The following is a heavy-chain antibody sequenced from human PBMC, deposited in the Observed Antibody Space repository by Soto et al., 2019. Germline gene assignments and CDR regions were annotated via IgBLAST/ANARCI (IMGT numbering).Heavy chain of an antibody. Sequence: PSETLSLTCTVSGGSISSGGYYWSWIRQPPGKGLEWIGYIHYSGSSNYNPSLKSRVTILVDTSKNQFSLKLSSVTATDTAFYYCARHHISPSWFDPWGQGTLVTVSS. J-gene: IGHJ5*02. CDR1: GGSISSGGYY. CDR3: ARHHISPSWFDP. CDR2: IHYSGSS. V-gene: IGHV4-61*08. D-gene: IGHD2-21*01.